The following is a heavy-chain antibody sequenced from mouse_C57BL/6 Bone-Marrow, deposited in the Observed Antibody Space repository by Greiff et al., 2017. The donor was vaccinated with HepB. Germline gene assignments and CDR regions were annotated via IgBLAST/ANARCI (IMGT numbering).Heavy chain of an antibody. Sequence: QVQLKESGPELVKPGASVKISCKASGYAFSSSWMNWVKQRPGKGLEWIGRIYPGDGDTNYNGKFKGKATLTADKSSSTAYMQLSSLTSEDSAVYFCARRDLLLRFPYWYFDVWGTGTTVTVSS. D-gene: IGHD1-1*01. CDR3: ARRDLLLRFPYWYFDV. V-gene: IGHV1-82*01. CDR1: GYAFSSSW. J-gene: IGHJ1*03. CDR2: IYPGDGDT.